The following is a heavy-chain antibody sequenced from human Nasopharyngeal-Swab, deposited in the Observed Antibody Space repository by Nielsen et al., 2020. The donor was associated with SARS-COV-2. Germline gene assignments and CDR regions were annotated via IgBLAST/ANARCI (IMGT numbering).Heavy chain of an antibody. J-gene: IGHJ4*02. CDR2: ISGNGGISGSGGST. Sequence: GGSLRLSCAASGFTFSFYAMSWVRQAPGKGLEWVSSISGNGGISGSGGSTYYADSVKGRFTITRDNSKNTLYLQMNSLRAEDTAVYYCAKVPSTVTTLPPDYWGQGTLVTVSS. CDR1: GFTFSFYA. D-gene: IGHD4-11*01. CDR3: AKVPSTVTTLPPDY. V-gene: IGHV3-23*01.